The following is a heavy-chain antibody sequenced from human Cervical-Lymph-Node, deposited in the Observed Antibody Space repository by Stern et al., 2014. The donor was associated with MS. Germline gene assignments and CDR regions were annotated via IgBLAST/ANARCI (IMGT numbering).Heavy chain of an antibody. J-gene: IGHJ4*02. CDR1: GGSISSGSYY. CDR3: AREAADGDLDY. Sequence: VQLVESGPGLVKPSQTLSLTCTVSGGSISSGSYYWSWIRQPAGKGLEWIGRIYTSGSTNYNPSLKSRVTISVDTSKNHFPRKRSSVTAADTAVYYCAREAADGDLDYWGQGTLVTVSS. CDR2: IYTSGST. D-gene: IGHD4-17*01. V-gene: IGHV4-61*02.